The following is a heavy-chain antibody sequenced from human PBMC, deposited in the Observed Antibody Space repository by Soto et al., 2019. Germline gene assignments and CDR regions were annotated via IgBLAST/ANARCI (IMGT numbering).Heavy chain of an antibody. CDR3: ARVRGYDYGYYYYGMDV. Sequence: GESLKISCQGSGYKFTDYWVAWVRQMPGKGLEYMGIIYPDDSDTRYSPPFQGQVNISADKSISTAYLQWSSLKASDTAMYYCARVRGYDYGYYYYGMDVWGQGTTVTVSS. V-gene: IGHV5-51*01. J-gene: IGHJ6*02. CDR2: IYPDDSDT. D-gene: IGHD5-18*01. CDR1: GYKFTDYW.